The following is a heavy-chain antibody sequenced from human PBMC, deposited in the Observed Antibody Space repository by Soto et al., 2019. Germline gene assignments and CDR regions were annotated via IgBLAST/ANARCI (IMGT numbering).Heavy chain of an antibody. V-gene: IGHV3-48*03. CDR1: GFTLRNYE. CDR2: ISGSNNNI. Sequence: PXVSLRLSCAASGFTLRNYEMNWVRQAPGKGLEWISKISGSNNNIYYADSVRGRFTISRDNAKNSLYLQMNSLRAEDTAIYYCASERLCGADCYFFDNWGQGTQVTVSS. D-gene: IGHD2-21*02. CDR3: ASERLCGADCYFFDN. J-gene: IGHJ4*02.